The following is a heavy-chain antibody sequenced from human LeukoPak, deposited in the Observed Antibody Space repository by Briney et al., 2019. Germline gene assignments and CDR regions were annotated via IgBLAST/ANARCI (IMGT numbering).Heavy chain of an antibody. V-gene: IGHV3-23*01. J-gene: IGHJ4*02. CDR1: GFTFSSYA. CDR2: IGASGLNT. D-gene: IGHD3-22*01. CDR3: AKNWDDYDSSGPIDH. Sequence: PGGSLRLSCAASGFTFSSYAMSWVRQAPGKGLEWVSGIGASGLNTYYADSVKGRLTISRDNSENTVDLQMYSLRAEDTAVYYCAKNWDDYDSSGPIDHWGQGALVTVSS.